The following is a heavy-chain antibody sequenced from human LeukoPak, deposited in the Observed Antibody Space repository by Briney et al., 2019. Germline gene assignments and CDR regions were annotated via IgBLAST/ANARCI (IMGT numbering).Heavy chain of an antibody. D-gene: IGHD3-3*01. Sequence: ASVKVSCKASGYTFTSYDINWVRQATGQGLEWMGWMNPNSGNTGYAQKFQGRVTMTRNTSISTAYMELSSLRSEDTAVYYCARAGGSFWSGYLAPYYYYYMDVWGKGTTVTVSS. V-gene: IGHV1-8*01. CDR3: ARAGGSFWSGYLAPYYYYYMDV. CDR2: MNPNSGNT. J-gene: IGHJ6*03. CDR1: GYTFTSYD.